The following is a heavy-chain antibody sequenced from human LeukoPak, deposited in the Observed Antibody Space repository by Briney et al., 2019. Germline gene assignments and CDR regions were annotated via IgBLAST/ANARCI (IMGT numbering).Heavy chain of an antibody. J-gene: IGHJ4*02. D-gene: IGHD4-17*01. CDR2: ISAYNGNT. CDR3: ARGQRYGDRLYYFDY. Sequence: ASVKVSCKASGYTFTSYGISWVRQAPGQGHEWMGWISAYNGNTNYAQKLQGRVTMTTDTSTSTAYMELRSLRSDDTAVYYCARGQRYGDRLYYFDYWGQGTLVTVSS. V-gene: IGHV1-18*01. CDR1: GYTFTSYG.